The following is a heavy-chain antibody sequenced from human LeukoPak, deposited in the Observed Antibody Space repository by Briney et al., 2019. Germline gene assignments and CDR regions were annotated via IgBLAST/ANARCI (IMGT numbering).Heavy chain of an antibody. Sequence: SETLSLTCTVSGGSISSYYWSWIRQPPGKGLEWIGNIYYSGSTNYNPSLKSRVTMSVDTSKNQFSLKLSSVTAADTAVYYCAREQWLENDAFGIWGQGTMVIVSS. CDR3: AREQWLENDAFGI. V-gene: IGHV4-59*01. D-gene: IGHD6-19*01. CDR1: GGSISSYY. CDR2: IYYSGST. J-gene: IGHJ3*02.